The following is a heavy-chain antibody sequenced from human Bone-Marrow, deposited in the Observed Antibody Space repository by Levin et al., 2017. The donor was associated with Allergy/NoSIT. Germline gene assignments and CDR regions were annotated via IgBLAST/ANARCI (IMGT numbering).Heavy chain of an antibody. Sequence: KISCKASGGTFGTHAVTWVRQAPGQGLEWMGGVIPMFGTINYSQKFEDRVTMTADKSTSTAYMELTSLTSEDTAVYYCARGGRCTSPSCYTRLGDNYHYVLDVWGQGTTVTVSS. D-gene: IGHD2-2*01. CDR2: VIPMFGTI. J-gene: IGHJ6*02. V-gene: IGHV1-69*06. CDR3: ARGGRCTSPSCYTRLGDNYHYVLDV. CDR1: GGTFGTHA.